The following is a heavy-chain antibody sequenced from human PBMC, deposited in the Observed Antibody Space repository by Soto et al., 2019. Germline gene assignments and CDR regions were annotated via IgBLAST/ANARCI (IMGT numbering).Heavy chain of an antibody. Sequence: GGSLRLSCAASGFTFSSYAMNWVRQAPGKGLEWVSAISGSGGSTYYADSVKGRFTISRDNSKNTLYLQMNSLRAEDTAVYYCAKFYSGPASSRGGVPTQRFDYWGQGTLVTVSS. V-gene: IGHV3-23*01. J-gene: IGHJ4*02. D-gene: IGHD5-12*01. CDR3: AKFYSGPASSRGGVPTQRFDY. CDR1: GFTFSSYA. CDR2: ISGSGGST.